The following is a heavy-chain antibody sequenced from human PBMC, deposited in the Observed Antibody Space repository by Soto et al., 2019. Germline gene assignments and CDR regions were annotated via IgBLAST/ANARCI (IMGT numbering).Heavy chain of an antibody. Sequence: QVQLEQSGAEVKKPGSSVKVSCKASGGTFSSYAISWVRQAPGQGLEWMGGIIPIFGTANYAQKFQGRVTITADESTSTAYMELSSLRSEETAVYYCARYSSGWDDYYYYGMDVWGQGTTVTVSS. CDR1: GGTFSSYA. V-gene: IGHV1-69*01. CDR3: ARYSSGWDDYYYYGMDV. CDR2: IIPIFGTA. D-gene: IGHD6-19*01. J-gene: IGHJ6*02.